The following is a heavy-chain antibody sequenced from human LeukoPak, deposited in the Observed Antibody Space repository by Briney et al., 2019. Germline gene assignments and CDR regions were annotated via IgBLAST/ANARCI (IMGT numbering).Heavy chain of an antibody. CDR2: ISGSGGST. CDR3: AKDGTEMATMIWDY. J-gene: IGHJ4*02. CDR1: GFTFSSYA. V-gene: IGHV3-23*01. D-gene: IGHD5-24*01. Sequence: GGSLRLSCAASGFTFSSYAMSWVRQAPGKGLEWVPAISGSGGSTYYADSVKGRFTISRDNSKNTLYLQMNSLRAEDTAVYYCAKDGTEMATMIWDYWGQGTLVTVSS.